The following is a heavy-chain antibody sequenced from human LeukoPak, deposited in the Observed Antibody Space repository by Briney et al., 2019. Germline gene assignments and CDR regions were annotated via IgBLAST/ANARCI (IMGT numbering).Heavy chain of an antibody. J-gene: IGHJ6*02. CDR3: ARMGYCSGGSCYSATNYYYYYGMDV. CDR2: IYYSGST. Sequence: PSETLSLTCTVSGGSISSYYWSWIGQPPGKGLEWIGYIYYSGSTNYNPSLKSRVTISVDTSKNQFSLKLSSVTAADTAVYYCARMGYCSGGSCYSATNYYYYYGMDVWGQGTTVTVSS. CDR1: GGSISSYY. V-gene: IGHV4-59*01. D-gene: IGHD2-15*01.